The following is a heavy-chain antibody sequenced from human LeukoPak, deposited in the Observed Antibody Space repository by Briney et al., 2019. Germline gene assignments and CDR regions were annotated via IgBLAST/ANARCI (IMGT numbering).Heavy chain of an antibody. CDR3: ARLGIRYSSSWYQGNWFDP. Sequence: SETLSLTCTVSGGSISSYYWSWIRQPPGKGLEWIGYIYYSGSTNYNPSLKSRVTISVDTSKNQFSLKLSSVTAADTAVYYCARLGIRYSSSWYQGNWFDPWGQGTLVTVSS. CDR1: GGSISSYY. D-gene: IGHD6-13*01. V-gene: IGHV4-59*01. J-gene: IGHJ5*02. CDR2: IYYSGST.